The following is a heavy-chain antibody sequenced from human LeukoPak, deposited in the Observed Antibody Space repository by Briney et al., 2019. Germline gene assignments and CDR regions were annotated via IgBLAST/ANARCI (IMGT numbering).Heavy chain of an antibody. J-gene: IGHJ1*01. CDR3: ARGAPLFQP. D-gene: IGHD1-26*01. CDR1: GGSISSGGYS. V-gene: IGHV4-30-2*01. CDR2: IYHSGST. Sequence: SETLSLTCAVSGGSISSGGYSWSWIRQPPGKGLEWIGYIYHSGSTYYNPSLKSRVTISVDRSKNQFSLKLSSVTAADTAVYYCARGAPLFQPWGQGTLVTVSS.